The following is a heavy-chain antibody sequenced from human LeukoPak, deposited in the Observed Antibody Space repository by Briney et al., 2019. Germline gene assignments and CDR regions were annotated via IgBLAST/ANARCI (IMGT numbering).Heavy chain of an antibody. Sequence: ASVKVSCKSSGYTFTTYGITWVRQAPGQGLEWMGWISTYNGNTNYAQKLQGRVTMTTDTSTSTAYMELGSLRSDDTAMYYCARDRMDTGTYFDYWGQGTLVTVSS. J-gene: IGHJ4*02. CDR3: ARDRMDTGTYFDY. CDR2: ISTYNGNT. CDR1: GYTFTTYG. D-gene: IGHD5-18*01. V-gene: IGHV1-18*01.